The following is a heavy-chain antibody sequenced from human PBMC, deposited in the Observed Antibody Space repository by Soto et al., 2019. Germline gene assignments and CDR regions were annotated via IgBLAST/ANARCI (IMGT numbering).Heavy chain of an antibody. J-gene: IGHJ4*02. Sequence: EVQLLESGGGLVQPGGSLRLSCSASGFTFSSYAMSWVRQAPGKGLEWVSAISGSGGSTYYADSVKGRFTISRDKSKNTLYLQMNSLRAEDTAVYYCAKAPYGDLRYYFDYWGQGTLVTVSS. V-gene: IGHV3-23*01. D-gene: IGHD4-17*01. CDR1: GFTFSSYA. CDR3: AKAPYGDLRYYFDY. CDR2: ISGSGGST.